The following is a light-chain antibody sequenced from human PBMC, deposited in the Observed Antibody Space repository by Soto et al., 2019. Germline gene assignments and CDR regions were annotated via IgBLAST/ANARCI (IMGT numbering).Light chain of an antibody. CDR3: QQYYSYPS. Sequence: AIRMTQSPSSFSASTGDRVTITCRASQGISSYLAWYQQKPGKAPKLLIYAASTLQSGVPSRFSGSVSGTDFTLTISCLQSEDFATYYCQQYYSYPSFGGGTKVEIK. V-gene: IGKV1-8*01. J-gene: IGKJ4*01. CDR2: AAS. CDR1: QGISSY.